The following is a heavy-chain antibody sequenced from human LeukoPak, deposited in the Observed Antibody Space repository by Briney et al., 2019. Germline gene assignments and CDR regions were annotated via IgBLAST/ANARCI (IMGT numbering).Heavy chain of an antibody. D-gene: IGHD2-2*01. CDR1: GYTFTGYY. CDR2: INPNSGGT. J-gene: IGHJ6*03. Sequence: ASVKVSCTASGYTFTGYYMHWVRQAPGQGLEWMGWINPNSGGTNYAQKFQGRVTMTRDTSISTAYMGLSRLRSDDTAVYYCARDYTPTPPLVRDIVVVPAAPGAYYYYMDVWGKGTTVTVSS. V-gene: IGHV1-2*02. CDR3: ARDYTPTPPLVRDIVVVPAAPGAYYYYMDV.